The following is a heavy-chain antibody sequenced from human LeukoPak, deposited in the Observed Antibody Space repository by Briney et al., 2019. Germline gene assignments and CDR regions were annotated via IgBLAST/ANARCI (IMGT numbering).Heavy chain of an antibody. CDR1: GFTFSAQT. CDR3: AKEGRSLQTY. CDR2: IKEDGSEI. Sequence: SGGSLRLSCGASGFTFSAQTMSWVRQAPGKGLEWVAKIKEDGSEIDYVDSVRGRFTVSRDNAKNSLYLQMNSLRVEDTAVYYCAKEGRSLQTYWGQGTLVTVSS. J-gene: IGHJ4*02. V-gene: IGHV3-7*03. D-gene: IGHD5-24*01.